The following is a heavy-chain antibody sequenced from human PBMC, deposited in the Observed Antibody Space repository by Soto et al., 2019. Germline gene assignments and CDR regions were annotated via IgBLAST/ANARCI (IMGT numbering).Heavy chain of an antibody. CDR3: ARELAVAGNSFYYYGMDV. Sequence: GGSLRLSCAASGFTFSSYDMHWVRQATGKGLEWVSAIGTAGDTYYPGSVKGRFTISRENAKNSLYLQMNSLRAEDTAVYYCARELAVAGNSFYYYGMDVWGQGTTVTVSS. V-gene: IGHV3-13*01. CDR1: GFTFSSYD. J-gene: IGHJ6*02. D-gene: IGHD6-19*01. CDR2: IGTAGDT.